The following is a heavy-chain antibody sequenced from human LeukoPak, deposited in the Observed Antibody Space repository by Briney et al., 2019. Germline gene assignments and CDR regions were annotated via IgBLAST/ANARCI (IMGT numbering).Heavy chain of an antibody. V-gene: IGHV1-2*02. CDR1: GYTFTGYY. D-gene: IGHD3-3*01. CDR2: INPNSGGT. J-gene: IGHJ6*03. Sequence: ASVKVSCKASGYTFTGYYMHWVRQAPGQGLEWMGWINPNSGGTNYAQNFQGRATMTRDTSISTAYMELSRLRSDDTAVYYCARASGDFCSSSTYFKSLYYYYMDVWGKGTTVTVSS. CDR3: ARASGDFCSSSTYFKSLYYYYMDV.